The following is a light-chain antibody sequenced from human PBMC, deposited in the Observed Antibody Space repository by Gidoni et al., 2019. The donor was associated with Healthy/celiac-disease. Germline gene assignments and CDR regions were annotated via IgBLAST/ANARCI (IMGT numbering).Light chain of an antibody. J-gene: IGLJ2*01. CDR3: AAWDDSLNVVV. Sequence: QSVLTQPPSASGPPGQRVTISCSGSSSNIGSNTVNWYQQLPGTAPKLLIYSNNQRPSGVPDRFSGSKSGTSASLAISGLQSEDEAEYYCAAWDDSLNVVVFGGGTKLTVL. CDR2: SNN. CDR1: SSNIGSNT. V-gene: IGLV1-44*01.